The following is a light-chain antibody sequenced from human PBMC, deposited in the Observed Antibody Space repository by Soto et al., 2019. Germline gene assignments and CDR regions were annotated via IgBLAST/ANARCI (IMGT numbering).Light chain of an antibody. J-gene: IGKJ1*01. V-gene: IGKV3-11*01. CDR3: QQRHMWPIT. CDR2: DAS. CDR1: QSVSSY. Sequence: EIFLTQSPGTLSLSQWEIATLSCGASQSVSSYLAWYQQKPGQAPRLLIYDASNRATGIPARFSGSGSGTDFTLTISSLEPEDSAVYYCQQRHMWPITFGQGTKVDIK.